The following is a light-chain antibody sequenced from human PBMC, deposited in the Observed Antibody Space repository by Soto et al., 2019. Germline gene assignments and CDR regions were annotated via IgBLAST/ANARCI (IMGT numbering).Light chain of an antibody. V-gene: IGKV3-15*01. CDR2: VAS. CDR1: KSGSMF. J-gene: IGKJ1*01. Sequence: EIVMTQSPATLSASPWETATLSCMASKSGSMFLALYQHKPGQAPRLRIYVASTRATGIPVRFSCSGSGTEFNLTISSRQSEDFAVYYCQWYNKGSSWTFGQGTKV. CDR3: QWYNKGSSWT.